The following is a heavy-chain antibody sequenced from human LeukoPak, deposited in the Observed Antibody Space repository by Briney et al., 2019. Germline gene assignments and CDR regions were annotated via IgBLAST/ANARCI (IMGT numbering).Heavy chain of an antibody. D-gene: IGHD4-17*01. CDR2: IIPTFGTA. J-gene: IGHJ5*02. Sequence: ASVKVSCKASGGTFSSYAISWVRQAPGQGLEWMGGIIPTFGTANYAQKFQGRVTITADESTGTAYMELSSLRSEDTAVYYCARVRYTVTTTDVRFDPWGQGTLVTVSS. CDR3: ARVRYTVTTTDVRFDP. V-gene: IGHV1-69*13. CDR1: GGTFSSYA.